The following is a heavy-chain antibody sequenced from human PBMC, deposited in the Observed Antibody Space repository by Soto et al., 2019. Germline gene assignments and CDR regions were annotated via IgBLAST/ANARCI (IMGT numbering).Heavy chain of an antibody. CDR2: IVVGSGNT. D-gene: IGHD2-15*01. J-gene: IGHJ4*02. V-gene: IGHV1-58*01. CDR1: GFTFTSSA. Sequence: GASVKVSCKASGFTFTSSAVQWVRQARGQRLEWIGWIVVGSGNTNYAQKFQERATITRDMSTSTAYMELSSLRSEDTAVYYCAAEGYCSGGSCYSYWGQGTLVTVSS. CDR3: AAEGYCSGGSCYSY.